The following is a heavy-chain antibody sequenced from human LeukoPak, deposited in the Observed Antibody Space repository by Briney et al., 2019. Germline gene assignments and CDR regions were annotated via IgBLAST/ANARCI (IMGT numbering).Heavy chain of an antibody. Sequence: SETLSLTCTVSGGSISSYYWSWIRQLAGKGLELIGRIYTSGTTNYNPSLKSRVTMSVDTSKNQFSLKLSSVTAADTAVYYCARAPTGTGGWNWFDPWGQGTLVTVSS. D-gene: IGHD1-1*01. CDR2: IYTSGTT. CDR3: ARAPTGTGGWNWFDP. V-gene: IGHV4-4*07. CDR1: GGSISSYY. J-gene: IGHJ5*02.